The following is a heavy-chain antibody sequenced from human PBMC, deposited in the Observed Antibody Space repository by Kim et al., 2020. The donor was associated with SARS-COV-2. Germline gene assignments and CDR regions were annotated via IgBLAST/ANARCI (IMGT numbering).Heavy chain of an antibody. CDR3: ARISGYYGSGSYLVNVDY. V-gene: IGHV4-4*02. CDR2: IYHSGST. CDR1: GGSISSSNW. J-gene: IGHJ4*02. Sequence: SETLSLTCAVSGGSISSSNWWSWVRQPPGKGLEWIGEIYHSGSTNYNPSLKSRVTISVDKSKNQFSLKLSSVTAADTAVYYCARISGYYGSGSYLVNVDYWGQGTLVTVSS. D-gene: IGHD3-10*01.